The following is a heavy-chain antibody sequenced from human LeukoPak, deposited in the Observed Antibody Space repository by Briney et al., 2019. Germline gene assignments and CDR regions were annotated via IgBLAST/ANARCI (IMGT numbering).Heavy chain of an antibody. V-gene: IGHV4-38-2*01. Sequence: SETLSLTCAVSGSSLSSDYYGGWGRQPPGKGLEWVGSIYHDETTYYNPSLKSRVTISLLTSTKQFSLMLASVTAADTAIYSCANADTEDFFDSWGQGVLVTVSP. J-gene: IGHJ4*02. CDR1: GSSLSSDYY. D-gene: IGHD2-8*01. CDR2: IYHDETT. CDR3: ANADTEDFFDS.